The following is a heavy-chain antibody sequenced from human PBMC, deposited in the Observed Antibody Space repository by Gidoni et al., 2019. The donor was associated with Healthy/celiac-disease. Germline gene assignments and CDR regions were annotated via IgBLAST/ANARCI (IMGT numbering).Heavy chain of an antibody. V-gene: IGHV3-21*01. CDR2: ISSSSSYI. Sequence: EVQLVESGGGLVKPGGSLRLSCAASGFTFSSYSMNWVRQAPGKGLEWVSSISSSSSYIYYADSVKGRFTISRDNAKNSLYLQMNSLRAEDTAVYYCAELGYSGSYPGSWGQGTLVTVSS. CDR1: GFTFSSYS. CDR3: AELGYSGSYPGS. D-gene: IGHD1-26*01. J-gene: IGHJ5*02.